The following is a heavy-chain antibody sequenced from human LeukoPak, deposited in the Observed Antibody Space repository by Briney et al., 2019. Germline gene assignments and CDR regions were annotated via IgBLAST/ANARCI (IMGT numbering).Heavy chain of an antibody. CDR1: GFTFSSYS. CDR3: ARDQDFGVVSNSFDY. Sequence: GGSLRLSCAASGFTFSSYSMNWVRQAPGKGLEWVSSISSSSSYIYYADSVKGRFTISRDNAKNSLYLQMNSLRAEDTAVYYCARDQDFGVVSNSFDYWGQGTLVTASS. D-gene: IGHD3-3*01. V-gene: IGHV3-21*01. CDR2: ISSSSSYI. J-gene: IGHJ4*02.